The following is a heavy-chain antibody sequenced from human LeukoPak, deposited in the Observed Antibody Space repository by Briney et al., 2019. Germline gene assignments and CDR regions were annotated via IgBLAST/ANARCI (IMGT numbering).Heavy chain of an antibody. CDR2: IIPILGIA. Sequence: ASVKVSCKASGGTFSSYAISWVRQAPGQGLEWMGRIIPILGIANYAQKFQGRVTITADKSTSTAYMELSSLRSEDTAVYYCARVRYYYDSSGYSVPYYFDYWGQGTLVTVSS. D-gene: IGHD3-22*01. J-gene: IGHJ4*02. CDR3: ARVRYYYDSSGYSVPYYFDY. V-gene: IGHV1-69*04. CDR1: GGTFSSYA.